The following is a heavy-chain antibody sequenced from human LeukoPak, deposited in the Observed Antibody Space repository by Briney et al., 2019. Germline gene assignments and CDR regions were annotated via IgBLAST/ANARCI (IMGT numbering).Heavy chain of an antibody. V-gene: IGHV1-46*01. D-gene: IGHD6-6*01. CDR1: GYTFTSYY. Sequence: GASVKVSCKASGYTFTSYYMHWVRQAPGQGLEWMGIINPSGGSTSYAQKFQSRVTMTRDTSTSTVYMELSSLRSEDTAVYYCAREASIAAGLGDFDYWGQGTLVTVSS. CDR2: INPSGGST. J-gene: IGHJ4*02. CDR3: AREASIAAGLGDFDY.